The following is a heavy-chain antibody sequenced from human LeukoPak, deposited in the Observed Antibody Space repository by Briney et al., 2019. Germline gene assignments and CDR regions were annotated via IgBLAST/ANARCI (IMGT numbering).Heavy chain of an antibody. Sequence: PTETLSLTCTVSGGSISSGGYYWSWIRQPPGKGLEWIGYIYHSGSTYYNPSLKSRVTISVDRSKNQFSLKLSSVTAADTAVYYCARGSSGIAVAGYAVGPKDYWGQGTLVTVSS. CDR1: GGSISSGGYY. CDR2: IYHSGST. CDR3: ARGSSGIAVAGYAVGPKDY. V-gene: IGHV4-30-2*01. J-gene: IGHJ4*02. D-gene: IGHD6-19*01.